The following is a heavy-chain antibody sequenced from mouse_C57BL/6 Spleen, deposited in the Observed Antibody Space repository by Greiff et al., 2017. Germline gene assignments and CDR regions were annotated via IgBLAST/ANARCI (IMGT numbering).Heavy chain of an antibody. CDR3: ARGAGTGSWFAY. Sequence: VKLQQPGAELVKPGASVKLSCKASGYTFTSYWMQWVKQRPGQGLEWIGEIDPSDSYTNYNQKFKGKATLTVDTSSSTAYMQLSSLTSEDSAVYYCARGAGTGSWFAYWGQGTLVTVSA. D-gene: IGHD4-1*01. CDR2: IDPSDSYT. V-gene: IGHV1-50*01. CDR1: GYTFTSYW. J-gene: IGHJ3*01.